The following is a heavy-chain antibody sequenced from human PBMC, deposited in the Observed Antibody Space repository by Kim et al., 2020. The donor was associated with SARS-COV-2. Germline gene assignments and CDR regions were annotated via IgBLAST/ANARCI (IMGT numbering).Heavy chain of an antibody. J-gene: IGHJ5*02. D-gene: IGHD2-2*01. CDR3: ARAEYQLLRNGWFDP. V-gene: IGHV4-34*01. CDR2: INHSGRT. Sequence: SETLSLTCAVYGGSFSGYYWSWIRQPPGKGLEWIGEINHSGRTNYNPSLKSRVTISVDTSKNQFSLKLSSVTAADTAVYYCARAEYQLLRNGWFDPWGQGTLVTVSS. CDR1: GGSFSGYY.